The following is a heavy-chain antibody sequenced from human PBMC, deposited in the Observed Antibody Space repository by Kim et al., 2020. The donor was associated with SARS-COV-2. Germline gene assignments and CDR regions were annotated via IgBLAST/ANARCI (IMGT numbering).Heavy chain of an antibody. D-gene: IGHD3-22*01. Sequence: ASVKVSCKASGYTFTDYAMNWVRQAPGQGLEWMGRLYINTGDPTYAHGFTGRFVLSSDASVNTAYLEISSLRPDDTAVYFCARLYFSDSSGFDPGAWGQG. V-gene: IGHV7-4-1*02. CDR1: GYTFTDYA. J-gene: IGHJ5*02. CDR2: LYINTGDP. CDR3: ARLYFSDSSGFDPGA.